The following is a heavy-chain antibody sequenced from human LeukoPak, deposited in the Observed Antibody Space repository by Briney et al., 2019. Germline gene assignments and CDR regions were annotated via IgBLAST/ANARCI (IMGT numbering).Heavy chain of an antibody. V-gene: IGHV4-39*01. J-gene: IGHJ4*02. Sequence: SETLSLTCTVSGGSISSISYYWGRIRQPPGKGLEWIGSIYYSGSTYYNPSLKSRVTISVDTSKNQFSLKLSSVTAADTAVYYCARRAGDTAMVTLYYFDYWGQGTLVTVSS. D-gene: IGHD5-18*01. CDR2: IYYSGST. CDR3: ARRAGDTAMVTLYYFDY. CDR1: GGSISSISYY.